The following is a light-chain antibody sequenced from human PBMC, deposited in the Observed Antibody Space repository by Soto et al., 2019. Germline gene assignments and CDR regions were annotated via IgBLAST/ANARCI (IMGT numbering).Light chain of an antibody. CDR3: QQSSSTPLT. V-gene: IGKV1-39*01. CDR1: QSISNY. CDR2: AAS. Sequence: DIQMTQSPSSLSAAVVYSVTITFLASQSISNYLNSYQQPPGNAPKLLIYAASSLQSGVPSRFRGSGSGTDFTLTISSLQPEDFATYYCQQSSSTPLTFGPGTKVDI. J-gene: IGKJ3*01.